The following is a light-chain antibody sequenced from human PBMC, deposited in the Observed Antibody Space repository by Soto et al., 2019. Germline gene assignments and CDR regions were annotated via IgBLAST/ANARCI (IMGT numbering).Light chain of an antibody. CDR1: NIGRKS. J-gene: IGLJ1*01. CDR2: DDT. V-gene: IGLV3-21*02. CDR3: HVWDSSSGHYV. Sequence: SYELARPPSVSVAPGQTATITCGGDNIGRKSVHWYQQKPGQAPVLVVYDDTDRPSGTPERFSGSNSGNPATLTISRVEAGDEADYYCHVWDSSSGHYVFGTGTKVTVL.